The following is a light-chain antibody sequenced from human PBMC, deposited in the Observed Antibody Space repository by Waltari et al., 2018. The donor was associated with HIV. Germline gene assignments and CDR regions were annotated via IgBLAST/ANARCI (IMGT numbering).Light chain of an antibody. CDR3: CSYAGSHTPWV. J-gene: IGLJ3*02. CDR1: SSDVGGYNY. CDR2: DVS. Sequence: QSALTQPRSVTGSPGQSVTISCTGTSSDVGGYNYVSWYQQHPGKAPKLIIYDVSKRPAGVPDRFSGSKSGNTASLTICGLQAEDEVHYYCCSYAGSHTPWVFGGGTKVTVL. V-gene: IGLV2-11*01.